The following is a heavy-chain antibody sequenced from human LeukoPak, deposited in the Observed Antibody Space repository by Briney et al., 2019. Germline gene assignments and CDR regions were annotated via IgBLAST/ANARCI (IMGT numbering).Heavy chain of an antibody. CDR3: ARDLTMIRGAPRY. D-gene: IGHD3-10*01. CDR1: GYTFTGYY. CDR2: ISGYNGNT. J-gene: IGHJ4*02. Sequence: ASVKVSCKASGYTFTGYYMHWVRQAPGQGLEWMGWISGYNGNTNYAQKLQGRVTMTTDTSTSTAYMELRSLRSDDTAVYYCARDLTMIRGAPRYWGQRTLVTVSS. V-gene: IGHV1-18*04.